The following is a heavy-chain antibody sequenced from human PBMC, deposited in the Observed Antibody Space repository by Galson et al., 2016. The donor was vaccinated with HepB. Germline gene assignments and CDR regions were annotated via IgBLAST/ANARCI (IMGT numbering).Heavy chain of an antibody. CDR2: IRPQRDRQTP. Sequence: SLRLSCAASGLTFSKAWFTWVRQAPGKGLEWVGRIRPQRDRQTPVYAAPVEGRFTISRDESKHTLYLQMNSLTTEEPALYYCYRHLDYWGRGTLVTVSS. J-gene: IGHJ4*02. CDR3: YRHLDY. V-gene: IGHV3-15*01. CDR1: GLTFSKAW.